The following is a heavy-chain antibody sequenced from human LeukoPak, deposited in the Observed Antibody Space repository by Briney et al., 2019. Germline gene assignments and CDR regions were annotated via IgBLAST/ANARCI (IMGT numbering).Heavy chain of an antibody. V-gene: IGHV4-39*01. Sequence: SETLSLTCTVSGGSISSSSYYWGWIRQPPGKGLEWIGSIYYSGSTYYNPSLKSRVTISVDTSKNQFSLKLSSVTAADTAVYYCARTGSESYYYYYGMDVWGQGTTVTVSS. D-gene: IGHD1-14*01. CDR2: IYYSGST. J-gene: IGHJ6*02. CDR1: GGSISSSSYY. CDR3: ARTGSESYYYYYGMDV.